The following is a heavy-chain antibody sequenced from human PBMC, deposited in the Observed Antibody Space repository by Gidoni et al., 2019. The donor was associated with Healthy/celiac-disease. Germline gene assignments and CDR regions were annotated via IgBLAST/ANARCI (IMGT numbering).Heavy chain of an antibody. CDR2: ISSSGSTI. J-gene: IGHJ4*02. CDR3: ARGGLWFGELFLYY. V-gene: IGHV3-11*01. Sequence: QVQLVESGGGLGKPGGSLRLSCAASAFTFSDYYMRWIRQAAGKGVELVAYISSSGSTIYYADSVKGRFTISRDNAKNSLYLQMNSLRAEDTAVYYCARGGLWFGELFLYYWGQGTLVTVSS. CDR1: AFTFSDYY. D-gene: IGHD3-10*01.